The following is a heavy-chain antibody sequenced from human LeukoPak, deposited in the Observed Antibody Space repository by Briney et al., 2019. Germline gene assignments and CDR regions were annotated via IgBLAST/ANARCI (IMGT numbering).Heavy chain of an antibody. CDR3: ARASRGRAMVYYFDY. CDR2: MNPNSGNT. CDR1: GYTFTSSD. Sequence: ASVMVSCRASGYTFTSSDINWVRQATGQGLEWMGWMNPNSGNTGYAQKFQGRVTMTRNTSISTAYMELSSLRSEDTAVYYCARASRGRAMVYYFDYWGQGTLVTVSS. D-gene: IGHD5-18*01. J-gene: IGHJ4*02. V-gene: IGHV1-8*01.